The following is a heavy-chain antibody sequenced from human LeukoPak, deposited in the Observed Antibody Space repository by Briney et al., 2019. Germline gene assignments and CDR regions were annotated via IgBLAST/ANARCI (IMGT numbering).Heavy chain of an antibody. J-gene: IGHJ4*02. CDR2: IRSKAYGGTT. V-gene: IGHV3-49*03. CDR1: GFTFGDYA. CDR3: TRGRRILWHIVVVTPPGPFDY. D-gene: IGHD2-21*02. Sequence: GGSLRLSXTASGFTFGDYAMSWFRQTPGKGLEWVGFIRSKAYGGTTEYAASVKGRFTISRDDSKSIAYLQMNSLKTEDTAVYYCTRGRRILWHIVVVTPPGPFDYWGQGTLVTVSS.